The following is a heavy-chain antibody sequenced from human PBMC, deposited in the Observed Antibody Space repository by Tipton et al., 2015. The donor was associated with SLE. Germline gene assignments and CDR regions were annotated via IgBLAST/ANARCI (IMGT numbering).Heavy chain of an antibody. D-gene: IGHD2-2*01. Sequence: TLSLTCTVSGVSISSYYWSWIRQPPGKGLGWIAFIFYSGTTSYNPSLKSRVTISGDTSKNQLSLKLSSVTAADTAVYYCARHYAFTFDYWGQGALVTVSS. CDR2: IFYSGTT. V-gene: IGHV4-59*08. CDR3: ARHYAFTFDY. CDR1: GVSISSYY. J-gene: IGHJ4*02.